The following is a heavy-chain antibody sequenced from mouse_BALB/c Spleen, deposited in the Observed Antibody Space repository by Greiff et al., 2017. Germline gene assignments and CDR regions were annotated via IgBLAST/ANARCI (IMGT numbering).Heavy chain of an antibody. CDR1: GYAFSSYW. CDR3: ARRHDYDLSY. D-gene: IGHD2-4*01. CDR2: IYPGDGYT. V-gene: IGHV1-80*01. J-gene: IGHJ2*01. Sequence: QVQLQQSGAELVRPGSSVKISCKASGYAFSSYWMNWVKQRPGQGLEWIGQIYPGDGYTNYNEKFKGKATLTADTSSSTAYMQLSSLTSEDSAVYFCARRHDYDLSYWGQGTTLTVSS.